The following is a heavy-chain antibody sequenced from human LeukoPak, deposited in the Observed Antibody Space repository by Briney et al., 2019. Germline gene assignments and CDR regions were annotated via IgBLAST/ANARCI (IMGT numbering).Heavy chain of an antibody. CDR1: GGSISSGGYY. CDR3: AREAARFDI. J-gene: IGHJ3*02. Sequence: PSETLSLTCTVSGGSISSGGYYWSWIRQPPGKGLEWIGYIYHSGSTYYNPSLKSRVTISVDRSKNQFSLKLSSVTAADTAVYYCAREAARFDIWGQGTMVTVSS. CDR2: IYHSGST. V-gene: IGHV4-30-2*01.